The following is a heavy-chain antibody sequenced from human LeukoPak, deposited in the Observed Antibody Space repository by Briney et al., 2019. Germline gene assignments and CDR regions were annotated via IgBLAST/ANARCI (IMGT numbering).Heavy chain of an antibody. J-gene: IGHJ4*02. Sequence: GGSLRLSCSASGFNFDRLAMHWVRQAPGKGLEYVSTINNVATTTHYADSVRDRFTISRDNVKHMLFLQMTGLRVEDTATYYSVKDLAYYYSGELYFDSWGQGTQVTVSS. CDR3: VKDLAYYYSGELYFDS. CDR2: INNVATTT. V-gene: IGHV3-64D*06. D-gene: IGHD5-12*01. CDR1: GFNFDRLA.